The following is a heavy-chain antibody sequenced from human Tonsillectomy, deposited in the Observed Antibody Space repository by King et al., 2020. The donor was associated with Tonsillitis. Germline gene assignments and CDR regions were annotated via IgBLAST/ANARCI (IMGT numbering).Heavy chain of an antibody. CDR2: LSTSGTT. V-gene: IGHV4-61*02. CDR1: EGSVSSAYDS. Sequence: VQLQESGPGLVQPSQTLSLACTVPEGSVSSAYDSWNWVRQPAGKGLEWIGRLSTSGTTDYNPSLKSRVTISIDRSKNQVSLKVTSVTAADTATYYCAREGRDSDFDLWGRGTLVTVSS. CDR3: AREGRDSDFDL. J-gene: IGHJ2*01.